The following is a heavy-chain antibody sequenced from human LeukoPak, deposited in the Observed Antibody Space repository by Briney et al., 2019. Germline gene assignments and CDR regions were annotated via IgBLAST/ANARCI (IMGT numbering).Heavy chain of an antibody. Sequence: GGSLRLSCAASGFTFSSYWMTWVRQAPGKGLEWVANIKQDGSEKYYVDSLKGRFTISRDNAKNSLHLQMNSLRVEDTAVYYCARVPLDFWSGYSSFYYYYYYMDVWGKGTTVTVSS. J-gene: IGHJ6*03. CDR3: ARVPLDFWSGYSSFYYYYYYMDV. D-gene: IGHD3-3*01. CDR2: IKQDGSEK. V-gene: IGHV3-7*01. CDR1: GFTFSSYW.